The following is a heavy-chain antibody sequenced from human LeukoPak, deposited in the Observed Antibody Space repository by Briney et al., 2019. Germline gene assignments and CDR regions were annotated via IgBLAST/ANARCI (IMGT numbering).Heavy chain of an antibody. J-gene: IGHJ4*02. Sequence: PSETLSLTCTVSGGSISSGGYYWSWIRQPPGKGLEWIGYIYHSGSTYYNPSLKSRVTISVDRSKNQFSLKLSSVTAADTAVYYCARDANAAAGTLFDYWGQGTLVTVSS. D-gene: IGHD6-13*01. CDR2: IYHSGST. CDR3: ARDANAAAGTLFDY. V-gene: IGHV4-30-2*01. CDR1: GGSISSGGYY.